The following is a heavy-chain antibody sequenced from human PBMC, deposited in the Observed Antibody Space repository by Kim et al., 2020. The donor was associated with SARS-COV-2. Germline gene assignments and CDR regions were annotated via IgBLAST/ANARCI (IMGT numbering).Heavy chain of an antibody. CDR3: ARTSSSLYFTNY. Sequence: GGSLRLSCAASGFTFSSYSMNWVRQAPGKGLEWVSSISSSSSYIYYADSVKGRFTISRDNAKNSLYLQMNSLRAEDTAVYYCARTSSSLYFTNYWGQGTLVTVSS. V-gene: IGHV3-21*01. D-gene: IGHD6-13*01. J-gene: IGHJ4*02. CDR1: GFTFSSYS. CDR2: ISSSSSYI.